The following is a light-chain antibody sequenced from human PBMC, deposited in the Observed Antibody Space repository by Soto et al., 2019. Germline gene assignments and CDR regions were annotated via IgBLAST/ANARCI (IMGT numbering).Light chain of an antibody. Sequence: DIQMTQSPSTLSVSVGDRVTITCRASQRIGHWLAWYQQKPGKAPNLLIYQTSVLEGGVPSRFSGSGSGTEFTLTISSLQPDDLATYYCQQYSIYPLTFGGGTKVEIK. CDR2: QTS. V-gene: IGKV1-5*03. CDR3: QQYSIYPLT. CDR1: QRIGHW. J-gene: IGKJ4*01.